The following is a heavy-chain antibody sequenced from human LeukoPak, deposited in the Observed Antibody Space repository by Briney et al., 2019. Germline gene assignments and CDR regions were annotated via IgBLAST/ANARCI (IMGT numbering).Heavy chain of an antibody. D-gene: IGHD5-18*01. CDR1: GFTFSSYW. CDR2: IKQDGSEK. V-gene: IGHV3-7*03. CDR3: AKGYSYGRFDY. Sequence: GGSLRLSCAASGFTFSSYWMRWVRQAPGKGLEWVANIKQDGSEKYYVDSVKGRFTISRDNAKNSLYLQMNSLRAEDTAVYYCAKGYSYGRFDYWGQGTLVTVSS. J-gene: IGHJ4*02.